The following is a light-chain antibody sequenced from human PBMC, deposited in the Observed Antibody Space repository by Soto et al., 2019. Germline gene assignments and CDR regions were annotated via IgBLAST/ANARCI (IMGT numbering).Light chain of an antibody. Sequence: EIVLTQSPGTLSLSPGERATLSCRASQSVSSSYLAWYQQKPGQAPRLLIYGASSRATGIPARFSGSGSGTEFTLTISSLQSEDFAVYYCQQYYSYPWTFGQGTKVDNK. V-gene: IGKV3-20*01. CDR1: QSVSSSY. CDR3: QQYYSYPWT. CDR2: GAS. J-gene: IGKJ1*01.